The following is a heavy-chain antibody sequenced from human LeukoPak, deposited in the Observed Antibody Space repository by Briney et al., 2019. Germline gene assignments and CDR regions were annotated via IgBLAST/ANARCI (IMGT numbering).Heavy chain of an antibody. CDR1: GGSISSYY. D-gene: IGHD3-22*01. J-gene: IGHJ3*02. CDR3: ARAGYYDSSGYYSVAFDI. CDR2: IYYSGST. V-gene: IGHV4-59*01. Sequence: PSETLSLTCTVSGGSISSYYWSWIRQPPGKGLEWIGYIYYSGSTNYNPSLKSRVTISVDTSKNQFSLKLSSVTAADTAVYYCARAGYYDSSGYYSVAFDIWGQGTMVTVSS.